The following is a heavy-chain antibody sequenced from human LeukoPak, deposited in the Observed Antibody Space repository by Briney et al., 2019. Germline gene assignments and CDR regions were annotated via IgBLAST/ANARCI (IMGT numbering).Heavy chain of an antibody. V-gene: IGHV3-74*01. D-gene: IGHD3-3*01. CDR2: ISPDGSIT. CDR1: GFTFSSYS. Sequence: PGGSLRLSCAASGFTFSSYSMNWVRQAPGKGLEWVSYISPDGSITRYADSVKGRFTISRDNAKDTLYLQMNSLRPEDTAVYYCATPWSYWGQGTLVTVSS. CDR3: ATPWSY. J-gene: IGHJ4*02.